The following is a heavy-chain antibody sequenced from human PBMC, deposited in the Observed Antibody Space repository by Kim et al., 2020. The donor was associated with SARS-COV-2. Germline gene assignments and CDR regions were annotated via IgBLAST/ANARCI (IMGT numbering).Heavy chain of an antibody. CDR3: AREGATMVRGVPGYGMDV. D-gene: IGHD3-10*01. V-gene: IGHV1-69*06. Sequence: SVKVSCKASGGTFSSYAISWVRQAPGQGLEWMGGIIPIFGTANYAQKFQGRVTITADKSTSTAYMELSSLRSEDTAVYYCAREGATMVRGVPGYGMDVWGQGTTVTVSS. J-gene: IGHJ6*02. CDR1: GGTFSSYA. CDR2: IIPIFGTA.